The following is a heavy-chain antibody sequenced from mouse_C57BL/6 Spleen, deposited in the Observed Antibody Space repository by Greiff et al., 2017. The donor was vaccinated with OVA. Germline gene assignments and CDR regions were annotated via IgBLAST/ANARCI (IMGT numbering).Heavy chain of an antibody. V-gene: IGHV8-12*01. CDR3: ARRAFSTVVAPYWYFDV. CDR1: GFSLSTSGMG. CDR2: IYWDDDK. Sequence: QVTLKESGPGILQSSQSLSLSCSFSGFSLSTSGMGVSWIRQPSGKGLEWLAHIYWDDDKRYNPSLKSRLTISKDTSRNQVFLKITSVDTADTATYYCARRAFSTVVAPYWYFDVWGTGTTVTVSS. D-gene: IGHD1-1*01. J-gene: IGHJ1*03.